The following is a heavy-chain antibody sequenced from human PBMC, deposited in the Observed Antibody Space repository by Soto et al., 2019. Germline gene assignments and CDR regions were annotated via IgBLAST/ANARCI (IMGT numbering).Heavy chain of an antibody. CDR2: IYYSGST. V-gene: IGHV4-30-4*01. CDR3: SRVQYNWNNGRNLDY. Sequence: PSETLSLTCTVSGGSISSGDYYWSWIRQPPGKGLEWIGYIYYSGSTYYNPSLKSRVTISVDTSKNQFSLKLSSVTAADTAVYYCSRVQYNWNNGRNLDYWGEGPLVTVSP. D-gene: IGHD1-20*01. J-gene: IGHJ4*02. CDR1: GGSISSGDYY.